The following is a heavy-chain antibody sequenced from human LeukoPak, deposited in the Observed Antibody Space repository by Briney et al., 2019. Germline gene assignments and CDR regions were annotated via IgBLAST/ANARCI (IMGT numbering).Heavy chain of an antibody. J-gene: IGHJ2*01. CDR1: GFTVSTNY. CDR3: ARVGDHFHWYLDL. D-gene: IGHD3-10*01. Sequence: GGSLRLSCAASGFTVSTNYMNWVRQATGKGLEWVSILYSGSDTYYADSVKGRFTISRDSSKNILSLQMNNLRAEDTAVYYCARVGDHFHWYLDLWGRGTLVTFSS. CDR2: LYSGSDT. V-gene: IGHV3-53*01.